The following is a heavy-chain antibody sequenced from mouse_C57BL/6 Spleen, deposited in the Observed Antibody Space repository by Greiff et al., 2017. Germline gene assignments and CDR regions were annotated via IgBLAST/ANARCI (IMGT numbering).Heavy chain of an antibody. CDR2: ISDGGSYT. CDR1: GFTFSSYA. D-gene: IGHD3-2*02. CDR3: AILDSSGYGGFAY. Sequence: VQLKESGGGLVKPGGSLKLSCAASGFTFSSYAMSWVRQTPEKRLEWVATISDGGSYTYYPDNVKGRFTISRDNAKYNLYLQMSHLKSEDTAMYYCAILDSSGYGGFAYWGQGTLVTVSA. V-gene: IGHV5-4*01. J-gene: IGHJ3*01.